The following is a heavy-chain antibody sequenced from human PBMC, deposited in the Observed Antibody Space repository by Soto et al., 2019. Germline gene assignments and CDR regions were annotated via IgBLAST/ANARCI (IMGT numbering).Heavy chain of an antibody. CDR2: INPNSGGT. V-gene: IGHV1-2*04. J-gene: IGHJ4*02. CDR3: ARTSFNSGYDD. CDR1: GYTFTGYY. Sequence: ASVKVSCKASGYTFTGYYMHWVRQAPGQGLEWMGWINPNSGGTNYAQKFQGWVTMTSDKSLSTAYMELSRLRADDTAVYYCARTSFNSGYDDWGQGTLVTVSS. D-gene: IGHD5-12*01.